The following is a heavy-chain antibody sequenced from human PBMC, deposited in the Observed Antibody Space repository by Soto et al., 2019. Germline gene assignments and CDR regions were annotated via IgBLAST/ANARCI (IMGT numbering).Heavy chain of an antibody. CDR2: ISAYNGNT. V-gene: IGHV1-18*01. CDR1: GYTFTSYG. CDR3: ATVRFSSPATGHSYHHGTDV. J-gene: IGHJ6*02. D-gene: IGHD3-10*01. Sequence: QVQLVQSGAEVKKPGASVKVSCKASGYTFTSYGISWVRQAPGQGLEWMGWISAYNGNTNYAQKLQGRVTMTTDTSTSTSHMDLRSQRSDLTAIYHSATVRFSSPATGHSYHHGTDVWGQGTTVTVSS.